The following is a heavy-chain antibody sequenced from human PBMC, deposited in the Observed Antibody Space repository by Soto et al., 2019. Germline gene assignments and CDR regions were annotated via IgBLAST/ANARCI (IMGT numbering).Heavy chain of an antibody. J-gene: IGHJ4*02. V-gene: IGHV1-69*01. CDR1: GGSLTSYP. D-gene: IGHD3-16*01. Sequence: QMEQSGAEVRKPGSSVKVSCKPSGGSLTSYPMAWVRQAPGQGFEWLGGIIPIHGTTEYAQKFKGRVTITADESTNRATLELTGLTSDDTAFYYCARGWGLVSWGQGTLVTVSS. CDR2: IIPIHGTT. CDR3: ARGWGLVS.